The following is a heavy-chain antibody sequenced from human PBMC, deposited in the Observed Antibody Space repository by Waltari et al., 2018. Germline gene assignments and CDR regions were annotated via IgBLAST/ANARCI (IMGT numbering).Heavy chain of an antibody. CDR2: INHSGST. J-gene: IGHJ2*01. Sequence: QVQLQQWGAGLLKPSETLSLTCAVYGGSFSGYYWTWIRQPPGKGLEWIGEINHSGSTNYNPSLKSRVTISVDTSKNQFSLKLSSVTAADTAVYYCARGRGYDSSGYYYWYFDLWGRGTLVTVSS. V-gene: IGHV4-34*01. D-gene: IGHD3-22*01. CDR3: ARGRGYDSSGYYYWYFDL. CDR1: GGSFSGYY.